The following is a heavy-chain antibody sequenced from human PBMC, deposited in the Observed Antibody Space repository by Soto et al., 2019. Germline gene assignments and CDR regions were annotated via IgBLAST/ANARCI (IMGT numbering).Heavy chain of an antibody. D-gene: IGHD6-6*01. Sequence: SVKVSCQASYFTFTSSALQWMRHAGGQRLEWIGWIVVGIGDTNYAQTFQERVPITRDTSTSTAYMDLSSLRSEDTAVYYCAADSYSSSTLYISGMEVWGHGTTVTAPS. J-gene: IGHJ6*02. CDR3: AADSYSSSTLYISGMEV. CDR2: IVVGIGDT. CDR1: YFTFTSSA. V-gene: IGHV1-58*01.